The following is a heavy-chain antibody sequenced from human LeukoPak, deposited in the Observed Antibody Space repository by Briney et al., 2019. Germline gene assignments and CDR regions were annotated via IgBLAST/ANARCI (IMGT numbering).Heavy chain of an antibody. Sequence: PGGSLRLSCADSGFTFSSYSMNWVRQAPGKGLEWASSISSSSSYIYYADSVKGRFTISRDNAKNSLYLQMNSLRAEDTAVYYCAGTAVTSDLSRNYYYYYYMDVWGKGTTVTVSS. CDR1: GFTFSSYS. J-gene: IGHJ6*03. D-gene: IGHD4-17*01. V-gene: IGHV3-21*01. CDR2: ISSSSSYI. CDR3: AGTAVTSDLSRNYYYYYYMDV.